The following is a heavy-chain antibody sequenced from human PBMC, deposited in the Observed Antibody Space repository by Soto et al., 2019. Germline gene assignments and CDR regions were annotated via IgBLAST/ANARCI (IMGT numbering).Heavy chain of an antibody. V-gene: IGHV4-59*01. J-gene: IGHJ4*02. Sequence: PSETLSLTCTVSGGSMRNYFWTWIRQPPGKGLEWIGYIHYSGTTSFFPSYNPSLRSRVTISEDTSKNQFSLKLLSVTTADTAVYFCAAGEASSRNLAPYYLDFWGQGXLVTVYS. CDR1: GGSMRNYF. D-gene: IGHD6-13*01. CDR3: AAGEASSRNLAPYYLDF. CDR2: IHYSGTT.